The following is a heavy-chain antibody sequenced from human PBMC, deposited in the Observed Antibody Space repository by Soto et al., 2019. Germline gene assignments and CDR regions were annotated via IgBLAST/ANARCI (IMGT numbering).Heavy chain of an antibody. CDR3: ARDLLTMVRGERALTSFAY. D-gene: IGHD3-10*01. CDR1: VDSDSRTSSA. Sequence: SPTLARSCVLPVDSDSRTSSAWNYYKQSQSRSLDWLGRTYYRSQWDNDYAVSVKSRIAINPDTTKTQFSLQLNAVTPEDTAVYYCARDLLTMVRGERALTSFAYWGQGTPVTVSS. CDR2: TYYRSQWDN. V-gene: IGHV6-1*01. J-gene: IGHJ4*02.